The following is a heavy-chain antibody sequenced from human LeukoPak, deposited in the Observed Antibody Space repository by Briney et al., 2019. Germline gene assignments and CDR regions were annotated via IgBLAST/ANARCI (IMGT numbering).Heavy chain of an antibody. Sequence: GASVKVSCKASGNTFSSYAISWVRQAPGQGLEWMGRIIPIFGTANYAQKFQGRVTITTDESTSTAYMELSSLRSEDTAVYYCASTYGGGYYYYYMDVWGKGTTVTVSS. J-gene: IGHJ6*03. CDR3: ASTYGGGYYYYYMDV. V-gene: IGHV1-69*05. D-gene: IGHD2/OR15-2a*01. CDR2: IIPIFGTA. CDR1: GNTFSSYA.